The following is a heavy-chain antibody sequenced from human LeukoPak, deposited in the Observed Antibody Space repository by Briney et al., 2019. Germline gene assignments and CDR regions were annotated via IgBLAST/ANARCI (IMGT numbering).Heavy chain of an antibody. J-gene: IGHJ4*02. CDR2: IRYDGSNK. V-gene: IGHV3-30*02. CDR3: ARGRYYDSSRLDY. D-gene: IGHD3-22*01. CDR1: GFTFSSYG. Sequence: GGSLRLSCAASGFTFSSYGMHWVRQAPGKGLEWVAFIRYDGSNKYYADSVKGRFTISRDNSKNTLYLQMNSLRAEDTAVYYCARGRYYDSSRLDYWGQGTLVTVSS.